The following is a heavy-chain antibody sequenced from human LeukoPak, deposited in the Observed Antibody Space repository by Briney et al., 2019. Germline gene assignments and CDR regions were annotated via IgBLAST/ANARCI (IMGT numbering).Heavy chain of an antibody. J-gene: IGHJ4*02. V-gene: IGHV4-59*01. CDR1: GGSITSYY. CDR3: ARDYYGSGSYDY. Sequence: SETLSLTCTVSGGSITSYYWSWIRQPPGKGLEWIGYIYYSGSTNYNPSLKSRVTISVDTSKNQFSLKLSSVTAADTAVYYCARDYYGSGSYDYWGQGTLVTVSS. CDR2: IYYSGST. D-gene: IGHD3-10*01.